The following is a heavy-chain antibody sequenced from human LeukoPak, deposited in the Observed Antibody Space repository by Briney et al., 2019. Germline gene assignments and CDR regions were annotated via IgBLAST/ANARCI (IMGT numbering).Heavy chain of an antibody. CDR3: VSSYSGSYLSYFDY. CDR2: IYCSGST. J-gene: IGHJ4*02. Sequence: SETLSLTCTVSGGSISSYYWSWLRQPPGKGLEWIGYIYCSGSTNYNPSLKSRVTISVDTSKNQFSLKLSSVTTADTAVYYCVSSYSGSYLSYFDYWGQGTLVTVSS. CDR1: GGSISSYY. D-gene: IGHD1-26*01. V-gene: IGHV4-59*01.